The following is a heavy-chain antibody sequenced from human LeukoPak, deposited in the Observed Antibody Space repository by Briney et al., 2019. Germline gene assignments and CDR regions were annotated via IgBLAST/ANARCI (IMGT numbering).Heavy chain of an antibody. D-gene: IGHD6-13*01. CDR3: AREVSSSFYFDY. V-gene: IGHV3-64*01. CDR2: ISSNGGST. J-gene: IGHJ4*02. Sequence: GGSLRLSCAASGFTFSSYAMHWVRQAPGKGLEYVSAISSNGGSTYYASSVKGRFTISRDNSKNTLYLQMGSLRAEDMAVYYCAREVSSSFYFDYWGQGTLVTVSS. CDR1: GFTFSSYA.